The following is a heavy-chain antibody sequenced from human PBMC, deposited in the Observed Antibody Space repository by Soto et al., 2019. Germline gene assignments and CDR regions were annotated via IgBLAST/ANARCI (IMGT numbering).Heavy chain of an antibody. J-gene: IGHJ5*02. CDR3: ARGRTVKKWFDP. V-gene: IGHV4-59*01. CDR1: GVSISNYY. Sequence: SETLSLTCTVSGVSISNYYWSWIRQPPGKGLEWIGYIYYSGSTNYNPSLKSRVTISVDTSKNQFSLKLSSVTAADTAVYYCARGRTVKKWFDPWGQGTLVTVS. D-gene: IGHD4-4*01. CDR2: IYYSGST.